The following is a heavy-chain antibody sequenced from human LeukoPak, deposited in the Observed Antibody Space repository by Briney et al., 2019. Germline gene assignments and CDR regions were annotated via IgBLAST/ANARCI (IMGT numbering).Heavy chain of an antibody. J-gene: IGHJ4*02. Sequence: ASVKVSCKASGYTFTSYGISWVRQAPGQGLEWMGWISAYNGNTNYAQKLQGRVTMTTDTSTSTAYMELRSLRSDDTAVYCCARDQRMDTAMVEWDYWGQGTLVTVXS. V-gene: IGHV1-18*01. CDR3: ARDQRMDTAMVEWDY. CDR1: GYTFTSYG. CDR2: ISAYNGNT. D-gene: IGHD5-18*01.